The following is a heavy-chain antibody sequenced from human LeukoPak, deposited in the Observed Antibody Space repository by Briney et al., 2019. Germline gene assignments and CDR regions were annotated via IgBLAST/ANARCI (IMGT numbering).Heavy chain of an antibody. CDR2: ISSGSSSI. V-gene: IGHV3-48*02. CDR3: ARVRWASYYFEY. CDR1: GFTFSTYS. Sequence: PAGSLRLSCAASGFTFSTYSMNWVRQAPGKGLEWVSYISSGSSSISYADSVKGRFTISRDNAKNSLYLQMNSLRDEDTAVYYCARVRWASYYFEYWGQGTLVTVSS. J-gene: IGHJ4*02. D-gene: IGHD4-23*01.